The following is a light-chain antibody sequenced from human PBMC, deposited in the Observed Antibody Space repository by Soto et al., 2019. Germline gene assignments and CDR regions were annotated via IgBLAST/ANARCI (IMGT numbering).Light chain of an antibody. CDR3: HQYDKWPPVT. Sequence: EIVMTQSPPSLSVSPGNIASLSCMASQSVSNNLAWYPKKPVQAPRLIXSGASTRATGVPARFSGSGSGTEFTLTISSLQSEDSAAYYCHQYDKWPPVTFGQGTRLEIK. J-gene: IGKJ5*01. V-gene: IGKV3-15*01. CDR1: QSVSNN. CDR2: GAS.